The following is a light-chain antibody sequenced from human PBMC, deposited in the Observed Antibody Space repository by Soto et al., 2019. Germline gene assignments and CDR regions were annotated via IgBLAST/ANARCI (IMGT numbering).Light chain of an antibody. CDR2: DTS. CDR3: QQRRNWVS. CDR1: QTVDSY. Sequence: LTQSPAILSLSPGEKATLSCTASQTVDSYMAWYQQRPGQPPRLLIHDTSHRASGVPARFRGSGSGTDFTLTITSLEPEDFAVYFCQQRRNWVSFGPGTRLEIK. V-gene: IGKV3-11*01. J-gene: IGKJ5*01.